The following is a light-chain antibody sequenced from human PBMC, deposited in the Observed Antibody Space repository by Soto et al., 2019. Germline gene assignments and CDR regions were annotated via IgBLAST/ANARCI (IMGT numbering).Light chain of an antibody. J-gene: IGKJ2*01. Sequence: EIVMTQSPATLSVSPGERATLSCRASQSVSLNLAWYQQKPGQAPRLLIDGASTRATGIAARFSGSGSGTEFTLTISSLQYEDFAVYYCKQYNNWPYTFGQGTKLELK. CDR3: KQYNNWPYT. CDR1: QSVSLN. CDR2: GAS. V-gene: IGKV3-15*01.